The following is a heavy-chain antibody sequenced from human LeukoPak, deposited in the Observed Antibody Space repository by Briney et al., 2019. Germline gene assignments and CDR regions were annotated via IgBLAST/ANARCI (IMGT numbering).Heavy chain of an antibody. CDR1: GFTFSSYW. CDR2: INSDGSTT. V-gene: IGHV3-74*01. J-gene: IGHJ3*02. Sequence: GGSLRLSCAASGFTFSSYWMHWVRQAPGKGLVWVSRINSDGSTTSYADSVKGRFTISRDNAKNTLYLQMNSLRAEDTAVYYCPSRAAALDAFDIWGQGTMVTVSS. CDR3: PSRAAALDAFDI. D-gene: IGHD6-13*01.